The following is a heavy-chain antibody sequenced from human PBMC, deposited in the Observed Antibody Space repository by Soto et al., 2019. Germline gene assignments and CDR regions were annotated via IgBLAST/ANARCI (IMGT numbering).Heavy chain of an antibody. V-gene: IGHV3-30*18. J-gene: IGHJ6*02. CDR1: GFTFSSYG. CDR2: ISYDGSNK. CDR3: AKDNQNSSGWIGGGMDV. D-gene: IGHD6-19*01. Sequence: GALRLSCAASGFTFSSYGMHWVRQAPGKGLEWVAVISYDGSNKYYADSVKGRFTISRDNSKNTLYLQMNSLRAEDTAVYYCAKDNQNSSGWIGGGMDVWGQGTTVTVSS.